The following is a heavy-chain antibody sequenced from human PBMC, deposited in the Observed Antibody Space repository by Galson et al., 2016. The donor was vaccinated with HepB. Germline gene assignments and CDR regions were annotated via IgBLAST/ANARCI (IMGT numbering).Heavy chain of an antibody. D-gene: IGHD6-13*01. J-gene: IGHJ4*02. Sequence: SLRLSCAASGFSFSDYHMTWIRLAPGKALEWLSYIPRSGGSVFYAPSVKGRFTVSRDNAKRSLSLEIHNLRDEDTAVYYCTRENPAAYDYWGQGTLVAVAS. CDR3: TRENPAAYDY. CDR1: GFSFSDYH. V-gene: IGHV3-11*01. CDR2: IPRSGGSV.